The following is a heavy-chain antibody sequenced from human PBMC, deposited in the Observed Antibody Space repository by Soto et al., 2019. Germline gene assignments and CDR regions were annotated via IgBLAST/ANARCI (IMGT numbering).Heavy chain of an antibody. Sequence: GASVKVACKASGYTFTGYYMHWVLQAPGQGLEWMGWINPNSGGTNYAQKFQGWVTMTRDTSISTAYMELSRLRSDDTAVYYCARTARGYSYGYLAYWGQGTLVTVSS. CDR3: ARTARGYSYGYLAY. D-gene: IGHD5-18*01. CDR2: INPNSGGT. J-gene: IGHJ4*02. CDR1: GYTFTGYY. V-gene: IGHV1-2*04.